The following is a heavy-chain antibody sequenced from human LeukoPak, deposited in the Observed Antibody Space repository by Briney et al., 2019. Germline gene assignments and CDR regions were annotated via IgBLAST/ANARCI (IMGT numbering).Heavy chain of an antibody. V-gene: IGHV4-30-4*01. D-gene: IGHD2-21*01. CDR2: IYYSGST. CDR3: ARDLLDADAFDI. J-gene: IGHJ3*02. Sequence: PSQTLSLTCTVSGGSISSGDYYWSWIRQPPGKGLEWIGYIYYSGSTYYDPSLKSRVTISVDTSKDQFSLKLSSVTAADTAVYYCARDLLDADAFDIWGQGTMVTVSS. CDR1: GGSISSGDYY.